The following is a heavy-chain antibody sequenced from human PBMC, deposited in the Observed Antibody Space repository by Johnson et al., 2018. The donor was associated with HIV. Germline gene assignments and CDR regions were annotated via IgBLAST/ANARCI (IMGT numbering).Heavy chain of an antibody. V-gene: IGHV3-23*04. J-gene: IGHJ3*02. CDR1: GFTFSNAW. CDR2: ISGSGGST. D-gene: IGHD3-3*01. CDR3: AKDQGETYYNFWSGYLGDAFDI. Sequence: VQLVESGGGLVKPGGSLRLSCAASGFTFSNAWMSWVRQAPGKGLEWVSAISGSGGSTYYADSVKGRFTISRDNSKNTLYLQMNSLRAEDTAVYYCAKDQGETYYNFWSGYLGDAFDIWGQGTMVTVSS.